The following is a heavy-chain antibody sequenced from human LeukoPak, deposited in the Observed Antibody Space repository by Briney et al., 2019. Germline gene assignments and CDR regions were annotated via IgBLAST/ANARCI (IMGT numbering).Heavy chain of an antibody. CDR3: ARGIAAAGYFDY. Sequence: SETLSLTCTVSGYSISSGYYWGWIRQPPGKGLEWIGEINHSGSTNYNPSLKSRVTISVDTSKNQFSLKLSSVTAADTAVYYCARGIAAAGYFDYWGQGTLVTVSS. D-gene: IGHD6-13*01. V-gene: IGHV4-38-2*02. CDR1: GYSISSGYY. J-gene: IGHJ4*02. CDR2: INHSGST.